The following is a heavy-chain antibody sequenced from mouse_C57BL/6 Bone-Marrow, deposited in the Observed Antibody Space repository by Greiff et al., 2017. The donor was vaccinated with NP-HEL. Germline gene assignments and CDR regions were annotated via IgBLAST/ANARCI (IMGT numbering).Heavy chain of an antibody. CDR1: GYTFTSYW. Sequence: VKLQQPGAELVKPGASVKMSCKASGYTFTSYWITWVKQRPGQGLEWIGDIYPGSGSTNYNEKFKSKATLTVDTSSSTAYMQLSSLTSEDSAVYYCASKGAYYSNYGYWGQGTTRTVSS. D-gene: IGHD2-5*01. CDR3: ASKGAYYSNYGY. V-gene: IGHV1-55*01. J-gene: IGHJ2*01. CDR2: IYPGSGST.